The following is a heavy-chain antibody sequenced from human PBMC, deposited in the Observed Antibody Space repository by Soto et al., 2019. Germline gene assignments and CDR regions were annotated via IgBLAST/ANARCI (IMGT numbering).Heavy chain of an antibody. J-gene: IGHJ6*02. V-gene: IGHV1-18*01. CDR2: VSGYNGET. CDR3: AREGLGIYYYNGMDV. D-gene: IGHD6-19*01. Sequence: QVQLVQSGAEVKKPGASVKVSCKASGYTFTKFGISWVRQAPGQGLEWMGWVSGYNGETSYAQSLQGRVTMTTDTFTTTAYRELRSLRSDDTAVFYCAREGLGIYYYNGMDVWGQGTTVTVSS. CDR1: GYTFTKFG.